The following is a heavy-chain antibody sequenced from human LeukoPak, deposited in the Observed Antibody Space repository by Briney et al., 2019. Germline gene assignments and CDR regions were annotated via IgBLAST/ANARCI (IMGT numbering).Heavy chain of an antibody. V-gene: IGHV3-9*03. CDR2: ISWNSGSI. D-gene: IGHD4-17*01. CDR1: GFTFDDYA. Sequence: GGSLRLSCAASGFTFDDYAMHWVRQAPGKGLEWVSGISWNSGSIGYADSVKGRFTISRDNAKNSLYLQMNSLRAEDMALYYCAKDNSQDGDYAFHYWGQGTLVTVSS. CDR3: AKDNSQDGDYAFHY. J-gene: IGHJ4*02.